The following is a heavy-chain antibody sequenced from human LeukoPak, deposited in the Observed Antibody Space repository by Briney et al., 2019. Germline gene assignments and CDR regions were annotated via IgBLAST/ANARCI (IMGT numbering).Heavy chain of an antibody. V-gene: IGHV3-30-3*01. CDR3: AKDRSIAAADYYFDY. CDR2: ISYDGNNK. Sequence: GGSLRLSCAASGFTFSSYAMHWVRQAPGKGLEWVAVISYDGNNKYHADSVKGRFTISRDNSKNTLYLQMNSLRAEDTAVYYCAKDRSIAAADYYFDYWGQGTLVTVSS. D-gene: IGHD6-13*01. CDR1: GFTFSSYA. J-gene: IGHJ4*02.